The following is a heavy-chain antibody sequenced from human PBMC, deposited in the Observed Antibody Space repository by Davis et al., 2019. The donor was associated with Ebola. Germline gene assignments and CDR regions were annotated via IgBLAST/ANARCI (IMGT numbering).Heavy chain of an antibody. J-gene: IGHJ5*02. CDR1: GGSISSYY. CDR2: IYTSGST. V-gene: IGHV4-4*07. D-gene: IGHD6-19*01. CDR3: ARMYSSGHRGVWFDP. Sequence: PSETLSLTCTVSGGSISSYYWSWIRQPAGKGLEWIGRIYTSGSTNYNPSLKSRVTMSVDTSKNQFSLKLSSVTAADTAVYYCARMYSSGHRGVWFDPWGQGTLVTVSS.